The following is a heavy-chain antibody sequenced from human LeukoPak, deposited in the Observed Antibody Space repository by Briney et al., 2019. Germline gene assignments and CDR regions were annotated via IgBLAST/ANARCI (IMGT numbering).Heavy chain of an antibody. CDR1: GGSISSGGYS. CDR2: IYHSGST. V-gene: IGHV4-30-2*01. J-gene: IGHJ4*02. CDR3: ASSPSGSSWSYFDY. D-gene: IGHD6-13*01. Sequence: SQTLSLTCAVSGGSISSGGYSWSWIRQPPGKGLEWIGYIYHSGSTYYNPSLKSRVTISVDRSKNQFSLKLSSVTAADTAVYYCASSPSGSSWSYFDYWGQGTLVTVSS.